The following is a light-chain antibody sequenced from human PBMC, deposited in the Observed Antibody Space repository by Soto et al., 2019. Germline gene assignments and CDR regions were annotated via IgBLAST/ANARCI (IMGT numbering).Light chain of an antibody. CDR1: QSVSSSY. CDR2: GAS. J-gene: IGKJ5*01. V-gene: IGKV3-20*01. Sequence: ETVLTQSPGTLSLSPGERAILSCRASQSVSSSYLAWYQQKPGQAPRLLIYGASSRATGIPGRFGGSGSGTDFTLTISRLEPEDFAVYYCQRYGGSPITFGQGTRLEI. CDR3: QRYGGSPIT.